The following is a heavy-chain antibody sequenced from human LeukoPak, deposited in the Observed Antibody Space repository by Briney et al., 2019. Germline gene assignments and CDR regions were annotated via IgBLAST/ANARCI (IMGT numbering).Heavy chain of an antibody. CDR2: INPNSGGT. D-gene: IGHD3-9*01. Sequence: ASVKVSCKASGYTFTGYYMHWVRQAPGQGLEWMGWINPNSGGTNYAQKFQGWVTMTRDTSISTAYMELSRLRSDDTAVYYCARGGVYYDILIPNWFDPWGQGTLVTVSS. CDR3: ARGGVYYDILIPNWFDP. J-gene: IGHJ5*02. V-gene: IGHV1-2*04. CDR1: GYTFTGYY.